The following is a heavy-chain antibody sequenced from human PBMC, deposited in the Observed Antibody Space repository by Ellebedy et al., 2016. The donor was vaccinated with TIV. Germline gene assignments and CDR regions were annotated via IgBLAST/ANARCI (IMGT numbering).Heavy chain of an antibody. CDR3: ARFVDGDYEDY. CDR1: GYTFTSYG. J-gene: IGHJ4*02. CDR2: ISSYNGNT. Sequence: AASVKVSCKASGYTFTSYGISWVRQAPGQGLEWMGWISSYNGNTNYAQKLQGRVTMTTDTSTSTAYMELRSLRSDDTAVYYCARFVDGDYEDYWGQGALVTVSS. V-gene: IGHV1-18*04. D-gene: IGHD4-17*01.